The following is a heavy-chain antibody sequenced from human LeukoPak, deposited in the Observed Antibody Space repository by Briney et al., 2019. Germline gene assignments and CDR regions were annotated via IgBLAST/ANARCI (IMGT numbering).Heavy chain of an antibody. CDR2: ISGSGGST. D-gene: IGHD4-23*01. CDR3: ERDLGLRGSN. Sequence: GGSLRLSCAASGFTFSSDAMSWVRQAPGKGREWVSAISGSGGSTYYADSVKDRFTISRDNPKNTVYLQMTSMSGEDTAVYYCERDLGLRGSNWGQGTLVTVSS. J-gene: IGHJ4*02. V-gene: IGHV3-23*01. CDR1: GFTFSSDA.